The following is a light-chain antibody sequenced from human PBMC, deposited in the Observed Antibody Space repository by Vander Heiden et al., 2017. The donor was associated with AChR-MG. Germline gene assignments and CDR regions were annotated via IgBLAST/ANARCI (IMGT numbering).Light chain of an antibody. CDR2: GAS. CDR3: QQYGSSPFA. V-gene: IGKV3-20*01. CDR1: QSVSSSY. J-gene: IGKJ3*01. Sequence: EIVLTQSPGTLSLSPGERATLSCRASQSVSSSYLAWYQQKPGQAPRLLIYGASSRATCIPGRFSGSGSGTDFTLTISRLEPEDFAVDYCQQYGSSPFAFGPGTKVDIK.